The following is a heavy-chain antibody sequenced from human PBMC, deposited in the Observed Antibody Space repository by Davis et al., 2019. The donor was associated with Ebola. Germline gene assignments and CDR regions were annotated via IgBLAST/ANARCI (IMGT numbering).Heavy chain of an antibody. CDR2: ISNDGSKK. CDR3: VRGTNSWTGFDY. V-gene: IGHV3-30*03. J-gene: IGHJ4*02. CDR1: GYTFSSFG. Sequence: PGGSLRLSCAASGYTFSSFGIHWVRQGPGKGLEWVAVISNDGSKKFYVDSVKGRFIISRDNSENTVYLQMNSLSAEDTAVYYCVRGTNSWTGFDYWGQGTLVTVSS. D-gene: IGHD3/OR15-3a*01.